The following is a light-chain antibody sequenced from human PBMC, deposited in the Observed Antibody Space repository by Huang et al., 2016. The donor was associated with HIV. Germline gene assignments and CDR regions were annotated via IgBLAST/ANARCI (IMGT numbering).Light chain of an antibody. Sequence: DIVMTQSPLSLPVTPGEPASISCSSIQSLLHANGYNYVDWYMQKPVQSPQLLIYWGSTRAPGVPDRFSGSGSGTDFTLKISRVEADDVGLYYCMQSLQGLTFGGGSKVEIK. CDR1: QSLLHANGYNY. CDR3: MQSLQGLT. V-gene: IGKV2-28*01. CDR2: WGS. J-gene: IGKJ4*01.